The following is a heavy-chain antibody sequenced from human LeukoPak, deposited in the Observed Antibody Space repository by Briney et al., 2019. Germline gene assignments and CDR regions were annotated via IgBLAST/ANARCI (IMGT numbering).Heavy chain of an antibody. Sequence: ASVKVSCKASGYTFTSYYMHWVRQAPGQGLEWMGLINPSGGSTSYAQKFQGRVTMTRDTSTSTVYMELSSLRSEDTAVYYCARDIPSFDSGSYSHFDYWGQGTLVTVSS. J-gene: IGHJ4*02. CDR1: GYTFTSYY. V-gene: IGHV1-46*01. CDR2: INPSGGST. D-gene: IGHD1-26*01. CDR3: ARDIPSFDSGSYSHFDY.